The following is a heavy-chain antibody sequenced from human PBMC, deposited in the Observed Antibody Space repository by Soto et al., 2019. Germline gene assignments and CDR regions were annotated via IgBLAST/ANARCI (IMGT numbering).Heavy chain of an antibody. J-gene: IGHJ5*02. D-gene: IGHD6-13*01. CDR3: ARGAIAAAGTEFFNWFDP. V-gene: IGHV1-8*01. CDR2: MNPNSGNT. Sequence: ASVKVSCKASGYTFTSYDINWVRQATGQGLEWMRWMNPNSGNTGYAQKFQGRVTMTRNTSISTAYMELSSLRSEDTAVYYCARGAIAAAGTEFFNWFDPWGQGTLVTVS. CDR1: GYTFTSYD.